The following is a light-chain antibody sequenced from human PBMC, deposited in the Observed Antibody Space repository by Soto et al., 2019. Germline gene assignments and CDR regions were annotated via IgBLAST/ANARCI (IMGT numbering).Light chain of an antibody. CDR2: EGS. V-gene: IGLV2-23*01. J-gene: IGLJ2*01. CDR3: CSYAGSSFV. Sequence: QSALTQPASVSGSPGQSITISCTGTSSDVGSYNLVSWYQQHPGKAPKLMIYEGSKRLSGVSNRFSGSKSGNTASLTISGLQAEDEADYYCCSYAGSSFVFGGGTKLTVL. CDR1: SSDVGSYNL.